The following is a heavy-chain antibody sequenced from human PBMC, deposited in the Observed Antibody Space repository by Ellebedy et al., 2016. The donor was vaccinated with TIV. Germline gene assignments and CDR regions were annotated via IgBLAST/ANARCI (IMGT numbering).Heavy chain of an antibody. Sequence: GESLKISXEASGFTLSNYAINWVRQAPGKGLEWVSGIGASGHNTYYADSVKGRFTISRDNSKNTVSMQMNSLRAEDTAVYYCAKGRGSSVIDYYYYGMDVWGQGTSVTVSS. J-gene: IGHJ6*02. D-gene: IGHD2-21*01. CDR1: GFTLSNYA. CDR2: IGASGHNT. CDR3: AKGRGSSVIDYYYYGMDV. V-gene: IGHV3-23*01.